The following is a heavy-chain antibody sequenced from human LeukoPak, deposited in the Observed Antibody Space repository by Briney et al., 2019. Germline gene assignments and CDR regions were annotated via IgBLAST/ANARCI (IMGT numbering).Heavy chain of an antibody. CDR3: VRSRDYYDSSGPGRAFDV. CDR1: GFTFSSYA. Sequence: GGSLRLSCAASGFTFSSYAMHWVRQAAGKGLEYVSGISSNGGATNYVDSVKGRFITSRDNSKNTLYLQMGSLRAEDMAVYYCVRSRDYYDSSGPGRAFDVWGQGTMVTVSS. V-gene: IGHV3-64*02. CDR2: ISSNGGAT. D-gene: IGHD3-22*01. J-gene: IGHJ3*01.